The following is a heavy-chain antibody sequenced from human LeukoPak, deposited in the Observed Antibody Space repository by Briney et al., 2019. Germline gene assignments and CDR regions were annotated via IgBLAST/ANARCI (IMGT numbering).Heavy chain of an antibody. CDR1: GFIFSDYN. Sequence: PGGSLRLSCAASGFIFSDYNMHWVRQAPGKGLEWVSYITHSGRTISYADSVKGRFTISRDNARNSLYLQMNSLRDDDTAVYFCARPSSGAYDHWGQGTLVTVSS. CDR2: ITHSGRTI. CDR3: ARPSSGAYDH. V-gene: IGHV3-48*02. D-gene: IGHD3-22*01. J-gene: IGHJ4*02.